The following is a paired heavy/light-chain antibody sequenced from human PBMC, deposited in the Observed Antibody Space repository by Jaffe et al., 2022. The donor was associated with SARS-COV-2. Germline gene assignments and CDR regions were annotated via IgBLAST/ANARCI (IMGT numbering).Light chain of an antibody. J-gene: IGLJ2*01. CDR1: KLGDKY. Sequence: SYEVTQPPSVSVSPGQTASITCSGDKLGDKYACWYQQKPGQSPVLVIYQDNKRPSGIPERFSGSNSGNTATLTISGTQAMDEADYYCQAWDSSTVIFGGGTKLTVL. CDR3: QAWDSSTVI. CDR2: QDN. V-gene: IGLV3-1*01.
Heavy chain of an antibody. V-gene: IGHV1-8*01. CDR1: GYTFSSYD. CDR2: MNPNSGNM. Sequence: QVQLVQSGAEVKNPGASVKVSCKASGYTFSSYDVNWVRQATGQGLEWMGWMNPNSGNMGFAQKFQGRVNMIRDTPTSTAYMELSSLRPEDTAVYYCARGRAITVTPKQYYYYDLDVWGQGTTVTVSS. CDR3: ARGRAITVTPKQYYYYDLDV. D-gene: IGHD4-17*01. J-gene: IGHJ6*02.